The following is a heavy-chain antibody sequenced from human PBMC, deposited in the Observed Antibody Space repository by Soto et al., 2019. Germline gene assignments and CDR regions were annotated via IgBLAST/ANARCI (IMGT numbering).Heavy chain of an antibody. V-gene: IGHV1-18*01. CDR1: GYNFFDYG. J-gene: IGHJ1*01. D-gene: IGHD1-1*01. CDR2: VSPKSGNT. CDR3: ARGRTVSSIGPLLV. Sequence: QIQLVQSGAEVKKPGASVKVSCKASGYNFFDYGVSWVRQAPGQGLEWMGWVSPKSGNTDYARKVQGRVTMTTDITTSTAYRELRSLISDDTGVYYCARGRTVSSIGPLLVWGQGTLVSVSS.